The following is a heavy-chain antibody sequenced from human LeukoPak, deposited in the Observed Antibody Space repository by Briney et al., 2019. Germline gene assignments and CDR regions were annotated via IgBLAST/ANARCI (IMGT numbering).Heavy chain of an antibody. CDR1: GFNFSSYS. Sequence: GGSLRLSCAASGFNFSSYSMNWVRQAPGKGLEWVSSISSSSSTIYYADSVKGRFTISRDNAKNSLYLQMNSLRAEDTAVYYCARDLAVVLSDYWGQGTLVTVSS. J-gene: IGHJ4*02. CDR3: ARDLAVVLSDY. D-gene: IGHD3-22*01. CDR2: ISSSSSTI. V-gene: IGHV3-48*04.